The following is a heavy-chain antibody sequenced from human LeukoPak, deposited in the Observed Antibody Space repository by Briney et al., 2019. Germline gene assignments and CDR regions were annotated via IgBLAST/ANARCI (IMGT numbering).Heavy chain of an antibody. J-gene: IGHJ4*02. CDR1: GFTFSSYG. V-gene: IGHV3-30*18. CDR3: AKGGLWADY. D-gene: IGHD5-18*01. Sequence: GSLRLSCAASGFTFSSYGMHWVRQAPGKGLEWVAVISYDGSNKYYADSVKGRFTISRDNSKNTLYLQMNSLRAEDTAVYYCAKGGLWADYWGQGTLVTVSS. CDR2: ISYDGSNK.